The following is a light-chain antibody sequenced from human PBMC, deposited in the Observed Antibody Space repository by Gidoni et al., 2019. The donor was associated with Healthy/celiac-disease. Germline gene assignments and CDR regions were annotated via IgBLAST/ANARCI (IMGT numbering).Light chain of an antibody. Sequence: DIQMTQSPSSLSASVGDRVTITCRASQSISSYLDWYQQKPGNAPRLLIYAASSLQSGVPSRFSGSGSGTDFTLTISSLEPEDFATYYCQQSCSTPYTFGQGTKLEIK. J-gene: IGKJ2*01. CDR1: QSISSY. CDR2: AAS. V-gene: IGKV1-39*01. CDR3: QQSCSTPYT.